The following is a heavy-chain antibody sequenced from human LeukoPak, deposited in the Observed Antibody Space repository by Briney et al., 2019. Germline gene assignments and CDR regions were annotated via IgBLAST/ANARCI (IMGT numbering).Heavy chain of an antibody. Sequence: GGSLRLSCAASGFTFSSYGIHWVRQAPGKGLEWVAVIWYDGSKTYYADSVKGRFTISRDNSKNTLDLQMSSLRAEDTAVYYCARSNTMTSNYYYGMDVWGQGTTVTVSS. D-gene: IGHD4-11*01. J-gene: IGHJ6*02. CDR2: IWYDGSKT. CDR3: ARSNTMTSNYYYGMDV. V-gene: IGHV3-33*01. CDR1: GFTFSSYG.